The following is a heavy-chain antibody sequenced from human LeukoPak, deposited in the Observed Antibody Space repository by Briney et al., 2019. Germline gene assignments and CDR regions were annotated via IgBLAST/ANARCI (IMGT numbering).Heavy chain of an antibody. Sequence: GASVKVSCKASGYTFASYDINWVRQATGHRLEWMGWMNPNSGNIGYAQKFQGRVTMTRDTSINTAYMELSNLRSEDTAVYYCARSTDSSAPYYYYHMDVWDEGTTVTVSS. CDR3: ARSTDSSAPYYYYHMDV. CDR2: MNPNSGNI. V-gene: IGHV1-8*01. D-gene: IGHD6-6*01. CDR1: GYTFASYD. J-gene: IGHJ6*03.